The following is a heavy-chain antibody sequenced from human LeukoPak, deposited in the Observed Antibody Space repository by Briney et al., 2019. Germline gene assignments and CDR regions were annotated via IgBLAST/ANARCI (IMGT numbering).Heavy chain of an antibody. CDR1: GFTFSNYV. J-gene: IGHJ4*02. CDR3: ARAYSSAWWRYFDY. V-gene: IGHV3-33*08. D-gene: IGHD6-19*01. Sequence: GGSLRLSCAASGFTFSNYVMHWVRQAPGKGLEWVALIWYDGSNDYYAGSVKGRFTISRDNSKNTLYLQMNSLRAEDTAVYYCARAYSSAWWRYFDYWGQGTLVTVSS. CDR2: IWYDGSND.